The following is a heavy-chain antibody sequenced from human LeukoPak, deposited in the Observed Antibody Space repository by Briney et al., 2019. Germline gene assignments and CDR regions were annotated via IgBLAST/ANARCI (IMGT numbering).Heavy chain of an antibody. J-gene: IGHJ5*02. CDR1: GFTFDDYA. Sequence: GRSLRLSCAASGFTFDDYAMHWVRQAPGKGLEWVSGISWNSGSIGYADSVKGRFTISRDNAKNSLYLQTNSLRAEVTALYYCAKDSVGATTTGWFDPWGQGTLVTVSS. CDR2: ISWNSGSI. V-gene: IGHV3-9*01. CDR3: AKDSVGATTTGWFDP. D-gene: IGHD1-26*01.